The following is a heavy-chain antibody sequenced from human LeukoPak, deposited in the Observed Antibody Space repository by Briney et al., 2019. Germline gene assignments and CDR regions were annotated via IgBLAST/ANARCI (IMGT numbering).Heavy chain of an antibody. CDR1: GFTFSDYY. D-gene: IGHD1-26*01. Sequence: GGSLRLSCAASGFTFSDYYMNWVRQAPGKGLEWVSHISSSSSYTNYADSVKGRFTISRDNAKSSLYLQMNSLNAEDTAVYYCVNVCRGRSGVVDYWGQGTLVTVSS. CDR2: ISSSSSYT. CDR3: VNVCRGRSGVVDY. V-gene: IGHV3-11*03. J-gene: IGHJ4*02.